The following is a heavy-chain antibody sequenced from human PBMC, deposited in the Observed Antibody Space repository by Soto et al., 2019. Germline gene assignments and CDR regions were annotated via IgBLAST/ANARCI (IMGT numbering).Heavy chain of an antibody. Sequence: ASVKVSCKASGYTFTSYGISWVRQAPGQGLEWMGWISAYNGNTNYAQKLQGRVTMTTDTSTSTAYMELRSLRSDDTAVYYCARAYYDSSGYLNFDYWGQGTLVTVSS. D-gene: IGHD3-22*01. CDR2: ISAYNGNT. CDR1: GYTFTSYG. V-gene: IGHV1-18*01. J-gene: IGHJ4*02. CDR3: ARAYYDSSGYLNFDY.